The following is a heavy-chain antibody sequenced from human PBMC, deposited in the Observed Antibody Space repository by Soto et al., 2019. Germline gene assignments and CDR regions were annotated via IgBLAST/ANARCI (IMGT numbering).Heavy chain of an antibody. CDR1: GFTFSDYY. CDR2: ISSSGSTI. Sequence: GGSLRLSCAASGFTFSDYYMSWIRQAPGKGLEWVSYISSSGSTINYADSVKGRFTISRDNSKNTLFLQMNSVREDDTAVYYCARSHLYYDSSGYPDYWGQGTRVTVSS. D-gene: IGHD3-22*01. CDR3: ARSHLYYDSSGYPDY. J-gene: IGHJ4*02. V-gene: IGHV3-11*04.